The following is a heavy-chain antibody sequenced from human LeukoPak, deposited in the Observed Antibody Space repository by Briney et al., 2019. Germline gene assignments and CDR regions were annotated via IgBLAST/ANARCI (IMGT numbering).Heavy chain of an antibody. J-gene: IGHJ6*03. CDR3: AREPFYGDYIAYYYYMDV. CDR1: GGSISSGSYY. V-gene: IGHV4-61*02. CDR2: IYTSGST. Sequence: KPSETLSLTCTVSGGSISSGSYYWSWIRQPAGKGLEWIGRIYTSGSTNYNPSLKSRVTISVDTSKNQFSLKLSSVTAADTAVYYCAREPFYGDYIAYYYYMDVWGKGTTVTVSS. D-gene: IGHD4-17*01.